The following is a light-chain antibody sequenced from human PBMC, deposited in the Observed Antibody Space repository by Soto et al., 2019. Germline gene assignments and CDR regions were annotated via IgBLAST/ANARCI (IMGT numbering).Light chain of an antibody. J-gene: IGKJ3*01. V-gene: IGKV3-15*01. CDR1: QSVSSN. CDR3: QQYNNWPPFT. Sequence: ELVLTQSPATLSVSPGERATLSCRASQSVSSNLAWYQQTPGQAPRLLIYGASTRATGIPARFSGSGFWTEFTRTISSLQSEDFAVYDCQQYNNWPPFTFGPGTKVDIK. CDR2: GAS.